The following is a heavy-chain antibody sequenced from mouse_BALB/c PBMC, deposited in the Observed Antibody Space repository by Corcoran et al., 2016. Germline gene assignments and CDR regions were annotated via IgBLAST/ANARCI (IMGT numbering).Heavy chain of an antibody. CDR1: GYTFTNYG. CDR2: INTYTGEP. CDR3: ARGRNYDGSSYWYFDV. D-gene: IGHD1-1*01. J-gene: IGHJ1*01. Sequence: QIQLVQSGPELKKPGETVKISCKASGYTFTNYGMNWVKQAPGKGLKWMGWINTYTGEPTYADDFKGRFAFSLETSASTAYLQINNLKNEDMATYFCARGRNYDGSSYWYFDVWGAGTTVTVSS. V-gene: IGHV9-1*02.